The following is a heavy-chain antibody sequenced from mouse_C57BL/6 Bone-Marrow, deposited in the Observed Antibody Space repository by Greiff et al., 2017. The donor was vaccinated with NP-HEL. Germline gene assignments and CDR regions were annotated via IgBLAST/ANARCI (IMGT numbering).Heavy chain of an antibody. J-gene: IGHJ2*01. D-gene: IGHD1-1*02. CDR1: GYTFTDYE. CDR2: IDPETGGT. V-gene: IGHV1-15*01. Sequence: VKLQQSGAELVRPGASVTLSCKASGYTFTDYEMHWVKQTPVHGLEWIGAIDPETGGTAYNQKFKGKAILTADKSSSTAYMKLRSLTSEDSAVYYGTRRGTYYGNFDYGGKGTTPPVSS. CDR3: TRRGTYYGNFDY.